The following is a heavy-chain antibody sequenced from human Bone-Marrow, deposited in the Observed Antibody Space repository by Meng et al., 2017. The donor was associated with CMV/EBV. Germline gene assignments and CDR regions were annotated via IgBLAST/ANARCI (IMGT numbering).Heavy chain of an antibody. D-gene: IGHD3-3*01. Sequence: GGSLRLSCAASGFTVSSNYMSWVRQAPGKGLEWVSVIYSGGSTYYADSVKGRFTISRDNAKNSLYLQMNSLRAEDTAVYYCARDLRFLEWLLSWGYYYYGKDVWGQGTTVTVSS. CDR3: ARDLRFLEWLLSWGYYYYGKDV. CDR2: IYSGGST. CDR1: GFTVSSNY. V-gene: IGHV3-53*01. J-gene: IGHJ6*02.